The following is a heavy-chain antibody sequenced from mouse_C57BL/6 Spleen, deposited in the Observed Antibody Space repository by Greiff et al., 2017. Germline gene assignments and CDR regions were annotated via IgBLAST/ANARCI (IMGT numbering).Heavy chain of an antibody. CDR2: ISSGGSYT. V-gene: IGHV5-6*01. CDR3: ASYDYDAAGFAY. CDR1: GFTFSSYG. D-gene: IGHD2-4*01. J-gene: IGHJ3*01. Sequence: EVQGVESGGDLVKPGGSLKLSCAASGFTFSSYGMSWVRQTPDKRLEWVATISSGGSYTYYPDSVKGRFTISRDNAKNTLYLQMSSLKSEDTAMYYCASYDYDAAGFAYWGQETLVTVSA.